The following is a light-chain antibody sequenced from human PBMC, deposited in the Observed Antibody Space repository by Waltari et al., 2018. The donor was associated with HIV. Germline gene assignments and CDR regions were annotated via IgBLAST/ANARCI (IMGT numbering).Light chain of an antibody. Sequence: QSVLTQPPSASGTPGQRVTISCSGSSSNIGSNYVYWYQQLPGTAPKLLIYRNNQRPPGVPDRFSGSKSGTSASLAISGLRSEDEADYYCAVWGDSLNSYVFGTGTEVTVL. CDR3: AVWGDSLNSYV. CDR2: RNN. V-gene: IGLV1-47*01. J-gene: IGLJ1*01. CDR1: SSNIGSNY.